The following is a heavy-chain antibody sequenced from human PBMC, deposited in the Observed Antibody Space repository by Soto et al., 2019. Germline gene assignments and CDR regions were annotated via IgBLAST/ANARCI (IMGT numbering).Heavy chain of an antibody. CDR1: GYTFTSYY. D-gene: IGHD5-12*01. Sequence: GASVKVSCKASGYTFTSYYMHWVRQAPGQGLEWMGIINPSGGSTSYAQKFQGRVTMTRDTSTSTVYMELSSLRSEDTAVYYCARDRSSGYGAYYFDYWGQGTLVTV. J-gene: IGHJ4*02. CDR2: INPSGGST. CDR3: ARDRSSGYGAYYFDY. V-gene: IGHV1-46*01.